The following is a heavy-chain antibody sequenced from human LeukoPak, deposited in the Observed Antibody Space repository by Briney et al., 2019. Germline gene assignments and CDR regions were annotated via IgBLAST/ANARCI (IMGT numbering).Heavy chain of an antibody. CDR2: TYYRSKWYN. Sequence: SQTLSLTCAISSDSVSSNSAAWNWIRQSPSRGLEWLGRTYYRSKWYNGYAVSVKSRITIKPDTSKNQFSLQLNSVTPDDTAVYYCARVVGREVDYWGQGTLVTVSS. CDR3: ARVVGREVDY. D-gene: IGHD1-26*01. V-gene: IGHV6-1*01. CDR1: SDSVSSNSAA. J-gene: IGHJ4*02.